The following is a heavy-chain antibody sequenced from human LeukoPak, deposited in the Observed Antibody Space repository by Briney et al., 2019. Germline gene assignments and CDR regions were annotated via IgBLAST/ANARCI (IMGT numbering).Heavy chain of an antibody. CDR3: AGGDAENYYASSGYYSL. CDR1: GYTFTSYD. CDR2: MNPNSGNT. D-gene: IGHD3-22*01. V-gene: IGHV1-8*01. J-gene: IGHJ4*02. Sequence: ASVKVSCKASGYTFTSYDINWVRQATGQGLEWMGWMNPNSGNTGYAQKFQGRVTMTRNTSISTAYMELSSLRSEDTAVYYCAGGDAENYYASSGYYSLWGQGTLVNVSS.